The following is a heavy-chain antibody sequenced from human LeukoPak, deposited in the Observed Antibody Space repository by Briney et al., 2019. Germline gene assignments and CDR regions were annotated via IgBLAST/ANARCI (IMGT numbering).Heavy chain of an antibody. CDR1: GYTFTGYY. V-gene: IGHV1-2*02. CDR3: AAEPLLLWFGESNDAFDI. D-gene: IGHD3-10*01. J-gene: IGHJ3*02. Sequence: GASVKVSCKTSGYTFTGYYIHWVRQAPGQGLEWMGWINPNSGGTNYAQKFQGRVTMTRDTSISTAYMELSRLRSDDTAVYYCAAEPLLLWFGESNDAFDIWGQGTMVTVSS. CDR2: INPNSGGT.